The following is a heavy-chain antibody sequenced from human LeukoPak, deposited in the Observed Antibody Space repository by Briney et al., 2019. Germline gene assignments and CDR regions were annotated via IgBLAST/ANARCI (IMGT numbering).Heavy chain of an antibody. D-gene: IGHD3-10*01. CDR3: ARVRVTMVRGVIISNWFDP. CDR1: GYTFTGYY. V-gene: IGHV1-2*02. J-gene: IGHJ5*02. CDR2: INPNSGGT. Sequence: GASVKVSCKASGYTFTGYYMHWVRQAPGQGLEWMGWINPNSGGTNYAQKFQGRVTMTRDTSISTAYMELSRLRSDDTAVYYCARVRVTMVRGVIISNWFDPWGQGTLVTVSS.